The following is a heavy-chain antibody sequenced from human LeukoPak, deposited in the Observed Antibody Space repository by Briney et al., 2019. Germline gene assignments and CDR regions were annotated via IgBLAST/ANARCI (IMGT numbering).Heavy chain of an antibody. CDR2: IWYDGTNK. CDR1: GFTFSNYG. J-gene: IGHJ4*02. V-gene: IGHV3-33*01. Sequence: GGSLRLSCAASGFTFSNYGMHWVRQAPGKGLEWVAFIWYDGTNKYYEDSVKGRFTISRDNSKNRLYLQMSSLRVEDTAVYYCARDRSRVFDYWGLGTLVTVSS. CDR3: ARDRSRVFDY.